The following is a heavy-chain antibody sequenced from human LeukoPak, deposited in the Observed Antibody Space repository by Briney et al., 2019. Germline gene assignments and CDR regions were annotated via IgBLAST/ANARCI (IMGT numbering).Heavy chain of an antibody. V-gene: IGHV4-59*01. CDR3: ARGLNRNDYGDYGY. CDR1: GGSISGYY. J-gene: IGHJ4*02. CDR2: IYYTGST. D-gene: IGHD4-17*01. Sequence: SETLSLTCTVTGGSISGYYWTWIRQPPGKGLEWIGYIYYTGSTSYNPSLKSRVTISVQTSKNQFSLKLSSVTAADTAVYYCARGLNRNDYGDYGYWGQGTLATVSS.